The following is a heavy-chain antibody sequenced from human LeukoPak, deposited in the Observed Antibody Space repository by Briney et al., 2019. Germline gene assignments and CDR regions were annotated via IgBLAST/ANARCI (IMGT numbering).Heavy chain of an antibody. Sequence: ASVKVSCKASGYTFTGYYMHWVRQAPGQGLEWMGWINPNSGGTNYAQKFQGRVTMTRDTSISTAYMELSRLRSDDTAVYYCARPTGYSSSLNFDYWGQGTLVTVSS. CDR3: ARPTGYSSSLNFDY. J-gene: IGHJ4*02. CDR2: INPNSGGT. CDR1: GYTFTGYY. D-gene: IGHD6-13*01. V-gene: IGHV1-2*02.